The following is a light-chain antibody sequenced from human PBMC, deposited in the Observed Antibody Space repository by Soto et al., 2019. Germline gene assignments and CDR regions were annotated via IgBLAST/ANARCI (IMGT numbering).Light chain of an antibody. CDR2: EAS. Sequence: DVQLTQSPSSLSSSVGERATISCRASQSISSYLTWYQQKPGKAPRLLIYEASNLPSGVPPRFSGSGSGTDFSLTISSLQPADVVTDFCRQRHNIPPATFGQGTKVDIK. J-gene: IGKJ1*01. V-gene: IGKV1-39*01. CDR3: RQRHNIPPAT. CDR1: QSISSY.